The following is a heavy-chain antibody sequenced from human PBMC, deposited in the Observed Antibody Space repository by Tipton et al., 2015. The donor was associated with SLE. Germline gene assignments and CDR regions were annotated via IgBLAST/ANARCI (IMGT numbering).Heavy chain of an antibody. CDR3: ARDDDYGGNSGFDY. J-gene: IGHJ4*02. CDR2: INHSGST. D-gene: IGHD4-23*01. Sequence: TLSLTCTVSGGSISSGGYYWSWIRQPPGKGLEWIGEINHSGSTNYNPSLKSRVTISVDTSKNQFSLKLSSVTAADTAVYYCARDDDYGGNSGFDYWGQGTLVTVSS. CDR1: GGSISSGGYY. V-gene: IGHV4-39*07.